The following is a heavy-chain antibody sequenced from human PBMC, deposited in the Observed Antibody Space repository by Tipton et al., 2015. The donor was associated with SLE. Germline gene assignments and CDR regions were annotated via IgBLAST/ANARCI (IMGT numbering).Heavy chain of an antibody. J-gene: IGHJ4*02. CDR1: RASMSPHY. Sequence: TLSLTCIVSRASMSPHYWSWLRQPPGKGLEWVGYIYYSGSTNYNPSLKSRVTISVDTSKNHFSLQLNSVTAADTALYYCARGGWSLDVWGRGTLVTVSS. CDR3: ARGGWSLDV. CDR2: IYYSGST. D-gene: IGHD1-1*01. V-gene: IGHV4-59*11.